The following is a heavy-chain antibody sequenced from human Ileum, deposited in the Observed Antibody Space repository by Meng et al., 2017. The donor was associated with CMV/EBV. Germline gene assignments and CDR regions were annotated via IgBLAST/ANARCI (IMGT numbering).Heavy chain of an antibody. D-gene: IGHD6-19*01. CDR3: ASSSGWWRIDY. V-gene: IGHV4-4*02. CDR1: GLSVSNDYW. Sequence: VQLQESGPRLVTPSGTLSLTRAVSGLSVSNDYWWTWVRQAPGKGLEWIGEVSQDGRTNSNPSLKSRLSMSVDKSKNQFSLNLRSVTAADTASYFCASSSGWWRIDYWGHGTLVTVSS. J-gene: IGHJ4*01. CDR2: VSQDGRT.